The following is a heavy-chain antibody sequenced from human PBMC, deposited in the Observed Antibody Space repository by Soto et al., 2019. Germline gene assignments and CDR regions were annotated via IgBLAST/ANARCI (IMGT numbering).Heavy chain of an antibody. CDR3: ARSPPGWLSFDY. J-gene: IGHJ4*02. D-gene: IGHD3-22*01. CDR2: VYTSGNA. Sequence: SETLSFTCSVSGGSISGYYWSWIRQPAGKGLEWIGRVYTSGNANYNPSLKSRVTMSVDTSKNQFSLKLSSVTAADTAVYYCARSPPGWLSFDYWGRGTLVTVSS. CDR1: GGSISGYY. V-gene: IGHV4-4*07.